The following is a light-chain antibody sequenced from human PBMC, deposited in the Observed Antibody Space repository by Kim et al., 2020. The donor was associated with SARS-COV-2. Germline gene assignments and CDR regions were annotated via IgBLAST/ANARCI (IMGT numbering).Light chain of an antibody. CDR2: AKD. Sequence: SSELTQDPAVSVAVGQTVRITCQGDSLRNYYATWYQQKARQAPVLVFYAKDKRPSGVPDRFSGSTSGNTASLTITGAQAADEADYYCKSRDSRGKVVFGGGTKVTVL. CDR3: KSRDSRGKVV. CDR1: SLRNYY. J-gene: IGLJ2*01. V-gene: IGLV3-19*01.